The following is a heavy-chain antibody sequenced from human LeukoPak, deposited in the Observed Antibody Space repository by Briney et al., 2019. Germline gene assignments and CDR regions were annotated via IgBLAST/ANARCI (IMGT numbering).Heavy chain of an antibody. V-gene: IGHV3-66*01. J-gene: IGHJ4*02. CDR1: GFTVSSSF. CDR2: IYSGGNT. Sequence: PGGSLRLSCSPSGFTVSSSFTSWVRQAPGKGLQWVSIIYSGGNTYYADSVMGRFTVSRDDSKNTVYLQMNSLRAEDTAMYYCVEDKRTDPNCAGACYFDYWGQGTLVTVSS. D-gene: IGHD2-21*02. CDR3: VEDKRTDPNCAGACYFDY.